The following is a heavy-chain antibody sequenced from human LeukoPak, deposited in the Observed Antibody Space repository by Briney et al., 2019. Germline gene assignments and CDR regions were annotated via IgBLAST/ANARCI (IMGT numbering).Heavy chain of an antibody. CDR3: ARDEYQRGGQYYYYYYMDV. V-gene: IGHV4-4*07. CDR2: IYTSGST. J-gene: IGHJ6*03. CDR1: GVSISSYY. Sequence: SETLSLTCTVSGVSISSYYWSWIRQPAGKGLEWIGRIYTSGSTNYNPSLKSRVTMSVDTSKNQFSLKLSSVTAADTAVYYCARDEYQRGGQYYYYYYMDVWGKGTTVTISS. D-gene: IGHD2-2*01.